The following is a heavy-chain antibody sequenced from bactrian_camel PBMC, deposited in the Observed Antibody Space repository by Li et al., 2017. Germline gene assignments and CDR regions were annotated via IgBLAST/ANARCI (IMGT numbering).Heavy chain of an antibody. CDR2: ITSLPSLFRAA. CDR3: PAEAGHDCYEVTKGGRDFGY. V-gene: IGHV3S6*01. D-gene: IGHD3*01. Sequence: VQLVESGGGSVQAGGSLSLSCEMSGYTYTSKPCMGWFRQAPGKEVERVVGITSLPSLFRAASYADSVKGRFTISKDSDENTLYLQMINVKPADTAMYYCPAEAGHDCYEVTKGGRDFGYWGQGTQVTVS. J-gene: IGHJ6*01. CDR1: GYTYTSKPC.